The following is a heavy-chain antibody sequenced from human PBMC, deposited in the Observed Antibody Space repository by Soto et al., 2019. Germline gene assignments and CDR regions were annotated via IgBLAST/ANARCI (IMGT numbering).Heavy chain of an antibody. CDR2: VYHNGLT. D-gene: IGHD2-15*01. J-gene: IGHJ4*02. CDR3: ARDAALPGEADRFDY. CDR1: GDSIGSNVW. Sequence: PSETPSLTCDVSGDSIGSNVWWSWVRQPPGKGLEWIGEVYHNGLTDYNPSLRGRATMSADMSKNQFSLRVTSVTDADTAIYYCARDAALPGEADRFDYWGQGXLVIVYS. V-gene: IGHV4-4*02.